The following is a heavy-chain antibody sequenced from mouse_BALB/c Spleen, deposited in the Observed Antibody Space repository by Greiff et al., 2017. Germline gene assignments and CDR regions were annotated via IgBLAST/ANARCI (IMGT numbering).Heavy chain of an antibody. J-gene: IGHJ3*01. CDR1: GFAFSSYD. V-gene: IGHV5-12-1*01. CDR3: ARHGGLRREFAY. Sequence: EVKLVESGGGLVKPGGSLKLSCAASGFAFSSYDMSWVRQTPEKRLEWVAYISSGGGSTYYPDTVKGRFTISRDNAKNTLYLQMSSLKSEDTAMYYCARHGGLRREFAYWGQGTLVTVSA. CDR2: ISSGGGST. D-gene: IGHD2-4*01.